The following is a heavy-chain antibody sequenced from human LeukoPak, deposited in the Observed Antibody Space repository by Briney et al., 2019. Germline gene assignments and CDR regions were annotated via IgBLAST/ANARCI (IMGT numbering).Heavy chain of an antibody. V-gene: IGHV1-46*01. Sequence: ASVKVSCKASGYTFTSYYMHWVRQAPGQGLDGMGIINPSCGSTSYAQKFQGRVTITRDKSTSTVYLELSSLRSEDTAVYYCARFCSGGSCYRDAPDYYYYGMDVWGQGTTVTVSS. J-gene: IGHJ6*02. CDR3: ARFCSGGSCYRDAPDYYYYGMDV. D-gene: IGHD2-15*01. CDR2: INPSCGST. CDR1: GYTFTSYY.